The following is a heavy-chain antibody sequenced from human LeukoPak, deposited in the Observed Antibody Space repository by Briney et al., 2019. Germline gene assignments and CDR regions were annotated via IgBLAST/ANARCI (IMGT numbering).Heavy chain of an antibody. V-gene: IGHV1-18*01. CDR2: ISAYNGNT. D-gene: IGHD6-13*01. CDR3: AREVAAAGISYYYYGMDV. CDR1: GYTFTSYG. Sequence: ASVKVSCKASGYTFTSYGISWARQAPGQGLEWMGWISAYNGNTNYAQKLQGRVTMTTDTSTSTAYMELRSLRSDDTAVYYCAREVAAAGISYYYYGMDVWGQGTTVTVSS. J-gene: IGHJ6*02.